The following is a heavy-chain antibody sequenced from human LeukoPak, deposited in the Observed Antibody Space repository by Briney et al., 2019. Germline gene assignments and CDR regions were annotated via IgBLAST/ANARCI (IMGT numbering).Heavy chain of an antibody. CDR2: LSGTGGTT. CDR3: AKDGGGSY. V-gene: IGHV3-23*01. D-gene: IGHD1-26*01. Sequence: GGSLRLSCAASGFTFSSYAMTWVRQAPGKGLEWVSALSGTGGTTYYADSVKGRFTISRDNSKSTLYLQMNSLRAEDTAIYYCAKDGGGSYWGQGTLVTVSS. CDR1: GFTFSSYA. J-gene: IGHJ4*02.